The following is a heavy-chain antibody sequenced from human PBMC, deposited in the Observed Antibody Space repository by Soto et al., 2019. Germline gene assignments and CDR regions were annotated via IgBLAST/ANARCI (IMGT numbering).Heavy chain of an antibody. V-gene: IGHV1-8*01. CDR1: D. D-gene: IGHD1-1*01. CDR3: DGDHRDLHSFPTRRSSDL. CDR2: MNPNSGNT. Sequence: DIKSLLQATGQGLEWMGWMNPNSGNTGYAQKFQGRVTMTRNTSISTAYMELSSLRSEDTAVYYCDGDHRDLHSFPTRRSSDL. J-gene: IGHJ2*01.